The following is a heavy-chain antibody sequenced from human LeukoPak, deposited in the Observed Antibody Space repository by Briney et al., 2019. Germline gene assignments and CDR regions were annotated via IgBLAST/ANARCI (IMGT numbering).Heavy chain of an antibody. V-gene: IGHV3-23*01. Sequence: GGSLRLSCAASGFTFSSYAMSWVRQAPGKGLEWVSVISGSGGSTYYADSVKGRFTISRDNSKNTLYLQMNSLRAEDTAVYYCAKDMYTAPLFGMDVWGQGTTVTVSS. CDR2: ISGSGGST. CDR3: AKDMYTAPLFGMDV. CDR1: GFTFSSYA. J-gene: IGHJ6*02. D-gene: IGHD1-1*01.